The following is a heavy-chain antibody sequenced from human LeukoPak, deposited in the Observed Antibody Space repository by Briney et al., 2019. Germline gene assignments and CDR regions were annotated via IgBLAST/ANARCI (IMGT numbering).Heavy chain of an antibody. CDR2: ISSSSSYI. Sequence: GGSLRLSCAASGFNFSSYSMNWVRQAPGKGLDWVSSISSSSSYIYYADSVKGRFTISRDNAKNSLYLQMNSLRAEDTAVYYCARASPLGQWFDYWGQGTLVTVSS. CDR3: ARASPLGQWFDY. J-gene: IGHJ4*02. CDR1: GFNFSSYS. V-gene: IGHV3-21*01. D-gene: IGHD6-19*01.